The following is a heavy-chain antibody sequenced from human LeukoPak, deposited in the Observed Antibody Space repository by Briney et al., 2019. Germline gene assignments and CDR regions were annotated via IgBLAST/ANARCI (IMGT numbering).Heavy chain of an antibody. D-gene: IGHD2-2*01. CDR3: AKDRGYEGGAYYYYYGLDV. CDR2: ISGSAGST. CDR1: GFTFSSYA. Sequence: GGSLRLSCAASGFTFSSYAMSWVRQAPGKGLEWVSTISGSAGSTYYADSVKGRFTISRDNSKNTLYLQMDSLRAEDTAVYYCAKDRGYEGGAYYYYYGLDVWGQGTTVTVSS. J-gene: IGHJ6*02. V-gene: IGHV3-23*01.